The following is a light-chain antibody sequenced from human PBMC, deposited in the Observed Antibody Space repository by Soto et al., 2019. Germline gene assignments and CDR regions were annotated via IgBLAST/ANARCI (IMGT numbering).Light chain of an antibody. V-gene: IGLV1-47*01. CDR1: TSNIGSNY. CDR3: AAWDDSLSGSV. CDR2: RNN. J-gene: IGLJ1*01. Sequence: QSVLTQPPSASGTPGQGVTISCSGSTSNIGSNYVYWYQQLPGTAPKLLIYRNNQRPSGVPDRFSGSKSGTSASLAISGLRSEDEADYYCAAWDDSLSGSVFGTGTKV.